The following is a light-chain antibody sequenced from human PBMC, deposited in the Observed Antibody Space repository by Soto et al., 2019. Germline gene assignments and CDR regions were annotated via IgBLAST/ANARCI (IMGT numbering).Light chain of an antibody. CDR2: GAS. V-gene: IGKV3-20*01. Sequence: EIVLTQSPGTLSLSPGERATLSCRASQSVSNNYLAWYHQKPGRAPRLVIYGASSIATGIPDRFSGSGSGADVTSTITRLEPEDLAVYYCQQYGISPWTFGQGTRVAIK. CDR3: QQYGISPWT. J-gene: IGKJ1*01. CDR1: QSVSNNY.